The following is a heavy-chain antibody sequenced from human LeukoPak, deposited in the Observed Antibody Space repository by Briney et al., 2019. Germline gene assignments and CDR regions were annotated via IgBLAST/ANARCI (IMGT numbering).Heavy chain of an antibody. J-gene: IGHJ6*04. V-gene: IGHV3-43*01. D-gene: IGHD3-10*02. CDR1: GFTFDDYT. Sequence: GGSLRLSCAASGFTFDDYTMHWVRQAPGKGLEWVSLISWDGGSTYYADSVKGRFAISRDNAKNSLYLQMNSLRAEDTAVYYCAELGITMIGGVWGKGTTVTISS. CDR3: AELGITMIGGV. CDR2: ISWDGGST.